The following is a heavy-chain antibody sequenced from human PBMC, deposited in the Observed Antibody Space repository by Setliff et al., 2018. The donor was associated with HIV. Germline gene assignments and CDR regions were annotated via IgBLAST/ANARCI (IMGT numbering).Heavy chain of an antibody. Sequence: SETLSLTCAVYGGSFSGYNWNWIRQSPGKGLEWIGKIDHSGGTYYNPSLLSRVTISKDTSKNQFSLILSSVTAADTAVYFCVRGRRDFSSSFSPNFDYWGQGTLVTVSS. J-gene: IGHJ4*02. V-gene: IGHV4-34*01. CDR2: IDHSGGT. CDR1: GGSFSGYN. D-gene: IGHD6-6*01. CDR3: VRGRRDFSSSFSPNFDY.